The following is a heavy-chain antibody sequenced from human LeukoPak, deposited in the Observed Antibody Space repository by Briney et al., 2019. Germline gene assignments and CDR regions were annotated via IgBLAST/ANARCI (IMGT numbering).Heavy chain of an antibody. CDR2: ISGSGAST. V-gene: IGHV3-23*01. Sequence: GGSLRLSCAASGFTFPSYAMSWVRQAPGKGLEWVSAISGSGASTYYADSVKGRFTISRDNSKNTLYLQMNSLRAEDTALYYCAKTASSGWLDYFDYWGQGTQVTVSS. D-gene: IGHD6-19*01. CDR3: AKTASSGWLDYFDY. CDR1: GFTFPSYA. J-gene: IGHJ4*02.